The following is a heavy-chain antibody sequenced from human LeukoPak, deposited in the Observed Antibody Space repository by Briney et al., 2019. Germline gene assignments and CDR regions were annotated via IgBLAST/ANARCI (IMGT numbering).Heavy chain of an antibody. J-gene: IGHJ4*02. V-gene: IGHV3-21*04. Sequence: GGSLRLSCAASGFTFSSYSMNWVRQAPGKGLEWVSSISSSSSYIYYADSVKGRFTISRDNAKNSLYLQMNSLRAEDTAVYYCAKGSIPYDSSGYPVDYWGQGTLVTVSS. CDR3: AKGSIPYDSSGYPVDY. D-gene: IGHD3-22*01. CDR2: ISSSSSYI. CDR1: GFTFSSYS.